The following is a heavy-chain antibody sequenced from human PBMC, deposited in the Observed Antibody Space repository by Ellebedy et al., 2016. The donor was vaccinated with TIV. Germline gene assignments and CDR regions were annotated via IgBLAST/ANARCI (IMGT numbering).Heavy chain of an antibody. CDR3: AREDYNYGSGYYGMDV. V-gene: IGHV1-18*01. J-gene: IGHJ6*02. D-gene: IGHD5-18*01. CDR1: GYTFTSYG. Sequence: ASVKVSCKASGYTFTSYGISWVRQAPGQGLEWMGWISAYNGNTNYAQKLQGRVTMTTDTSTSTAYMELRSLRSDDTAVYYCAREDYNYGSGYYGMDVWGQGTTVTVSS. CDR2: ISAYNGNT.